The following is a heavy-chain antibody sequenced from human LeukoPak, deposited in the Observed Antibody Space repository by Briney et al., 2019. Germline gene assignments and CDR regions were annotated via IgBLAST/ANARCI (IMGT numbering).Heavy chain of an antibody. CDR2: INHSGST. D-gene: IGHD3-10*01. Sequence: SETLSLTCAVYGGSFSGYYWSWIRQPPGKGLEWIGEINHSGSTNYNPSLKSRVTISVDTSKNQFSLKLSSVTAADTAVYYCARSMVRGVIIIRRYFDYWGQGTLVTVSS. V-gene: IGHV4-34*01. CDR1: GGSFSGYY. CDR3: ARSMVRGVIIIRRYFDY. J-gene: IGHJ4*02.